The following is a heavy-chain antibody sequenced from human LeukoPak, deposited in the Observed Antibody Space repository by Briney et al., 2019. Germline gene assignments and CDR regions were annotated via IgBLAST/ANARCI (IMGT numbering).Heavy chain of an antibody. CDR3: ARVQLEQYYYYGMDV. CDR2: ISYDGSNK. D-gene: IGHD1/OR15-1a*01. CDR1: GFTFSSYA. V-gene: IGHV3-30*04. J-gene: IGHJ6*04. Sequence: PGRSLRLSCAASGFTFSSYAMHRVRQAPGKGLEWVAVISYDGSNKYYADSVKGRFTISRDNSKNTLYLQMNSLRAEDTAVYYCARVQLEQYYYYGMDVWGKGTTVTVSS.